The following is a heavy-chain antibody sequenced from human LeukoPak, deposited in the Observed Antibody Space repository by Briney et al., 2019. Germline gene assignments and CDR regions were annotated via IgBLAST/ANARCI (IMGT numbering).Heavy chain of an antibody. CDR2: IRQDGSEK. V-gene: IGHV3-7*01. Sequence: GGSLRLSCAVSGFTFTDYWMNWVRQAPGKELEWVASIRQDGSEKTYVDSVKGRSTISGDNTKNSLSLQLNSLRVEDTAVYYCARDGTAAGLYFDLWGQGTLVTVSS. CDR1: GFTFTDYW. CDR3: ARDGTAAGLYFDL. D-gene: IGHD6-13*01. J-gene: IGHJ4*01.